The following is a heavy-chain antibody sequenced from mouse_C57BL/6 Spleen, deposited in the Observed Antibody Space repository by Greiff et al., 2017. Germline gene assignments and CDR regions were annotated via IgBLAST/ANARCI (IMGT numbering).Heavy chain of an antibody. V-gene: IGHV1-80*01. CDR2: IYPGDGDT. CDR1: GYAFSSYW. J-gene: IGHJ4*01. CDR3: ASSRDYYSMDY. Sequence: QVQLQQSGAELVKPGASVKISCKASGYAFSSYWMNWVKQRPGKGLEWIGQIYPGDGDTNYNGKFKGKATLTADKSSSTAYMQLCSLTSEDSAVYFCASSRDYYSMDYWGQGTSVTVSS.